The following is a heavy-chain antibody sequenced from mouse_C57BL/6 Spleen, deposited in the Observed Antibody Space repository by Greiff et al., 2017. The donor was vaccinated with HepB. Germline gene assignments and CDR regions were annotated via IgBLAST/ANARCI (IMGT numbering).Heavy chain of an antibody. J-gene: IGHJ4*01. CDR2: ISGGGGNT. CDR3: ARPTFPYYAMDY. D-gene: IGHD4-1*02. Sequence: EVQLVESGGGLVKPGGSLKLSCAASGFTFSSYTMSWVRQTPEKRLEWVATISGGGGNTYYPDSVKGRFTISRDNAKNTRYLQMSSLRSEDTALYYCARPTFPYYAMDYWGQGTSVTVSS. CDR1: GFTFSSYT. V-gene: IGHV5-9*01.